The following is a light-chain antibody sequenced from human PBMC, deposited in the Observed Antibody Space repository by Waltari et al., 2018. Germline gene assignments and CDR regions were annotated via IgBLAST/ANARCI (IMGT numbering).Light chain of an antibody. V-gene: IGLV3-1*01. CDR3: QAWDSSTDVV. CDR1: NLEVKF. CDR2: QDS. J-gene: IGLJ2*01. Sequence: YELTQPPSVSVSPGQTASIPCPGDNLEVKFVCWYQQKAGQSPVLVIHQDSRRPSGIPERFSGSSSGNTATLTVSGTQAMDEADYYCQAWDSSTDVVFGGGTRLTVL.